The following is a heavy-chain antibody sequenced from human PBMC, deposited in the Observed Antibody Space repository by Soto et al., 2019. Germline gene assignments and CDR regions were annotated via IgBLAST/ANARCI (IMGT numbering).Heavy chain of an antibody. J-gene: IGHJ4*02. CDR1: GGTFSSYA. CDR3: ARDRSGAAREYYFDY. Sequence: GASVKVSCKASGGTFSSYAISWVRQAPGQGLEWMGGIIPIFGTANYAQKFQGRVTITADESTSTAYMELSSLRSEDTAVYYCARDRSGAAREYYFDYWGQGTLVTVSS. CDR2: IIPIFGTA. V-gene: IGHV1-69*13. D-gene: IGHD6-6*01.